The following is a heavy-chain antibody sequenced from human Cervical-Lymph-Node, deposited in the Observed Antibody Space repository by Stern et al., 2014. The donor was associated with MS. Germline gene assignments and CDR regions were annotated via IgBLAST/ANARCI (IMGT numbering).Heavy chain of an antibody. CDR2: LSFDGNDK. CDR1: GFTFRSYG. V-gene: IGHV3-30*03. D-gene: IGHD6-25*01. J-gene: IGHJ4*02. CDR3: ATIAAAGDFDY. Sequence: QVQLVQSGGGVVQPGRSLRLSCAASGFTFRSYGMHWVRQAPGKGLEWVALLSFDGNDKYYSDSVRGRFTISRDNSKNTLYLQMNSLRAEDTAVYYCATIAAAGDFDYWGQGTLVTVSS.